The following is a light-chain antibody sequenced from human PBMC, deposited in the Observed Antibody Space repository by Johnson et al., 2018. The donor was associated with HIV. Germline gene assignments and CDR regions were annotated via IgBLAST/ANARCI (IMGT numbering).Light chain of an antibody. CDR1: SSNIGNNY. CDR2: DNT. V-gene: IGLV1-51*01. J-gene: IGLJ1*01. Sequence: QSVLTQPPSVSAAPGQKVTISCSGSSSNIGNNYVSWYQQLPGTAPKLLIYDNTKRPSGIPDRFPGSKSGTSATLGITGLQTGDEADYYCGRWDDSLSTYVFGTGTMVTVL. CDR3: GRWDDSLSTYV.